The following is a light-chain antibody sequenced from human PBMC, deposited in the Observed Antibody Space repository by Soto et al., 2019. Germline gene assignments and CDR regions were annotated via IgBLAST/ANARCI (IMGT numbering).Light chain of an antibody. Sequence: EIVLTQSPGTLSLSPGERATLSCRASQRVSSSYLAWYQQKPGQAPRLLIYCASSRATGIPDRFSGSGSGTDFTLTISRLEPEDFAVYYCHQYDSSPLTFGGGTKVEIK. V-gene: IGKV3-20*01. CDR1: QRVSSSY. J-gene: IGKJ4*01. CDR2: CAS. CDR3: HQYDSSPLT.